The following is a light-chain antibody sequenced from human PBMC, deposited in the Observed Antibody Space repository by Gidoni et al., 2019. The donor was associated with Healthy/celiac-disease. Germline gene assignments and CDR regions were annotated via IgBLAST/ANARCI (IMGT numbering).Light chain of an antibody. J-gene: IGKJ2*01. CDR1: QRVSSSY. CDR3: QQYGSSPQT. CDR2: GAS. V-gene: IGKV3-20*01. Sequence: EIVLTQSPGTLSLSPGERATLSCRASQRVSSSYLAWYQQKPGQAPRLRIYGASSRATGIPDMFSGSGSGTDFTLTISRLEPEDFAIYFCQQYGSSPQTFGQGTKLEIK.